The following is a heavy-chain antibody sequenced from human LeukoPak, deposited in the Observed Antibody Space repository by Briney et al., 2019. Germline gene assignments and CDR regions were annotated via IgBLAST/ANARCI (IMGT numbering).Heavy chain of an antibody. CDR1: GGSISSYY. CDR2: IYYSGST. D-gene: IGHD2-15*01. CDR3: ARDWSDCSGGSCYFNWFNP. V-gene: IGHV4-59*01. Sequence: SETLSLTCTVSGGSISSYYWSWIRQPPGKGLEWIGYIYYSGSTNYNPSLKSRVTISVDTSKNQFSLKLSSVTAADTAAYYCARDWSDCSGGSCYFNWFNPWGQGTLVTVSS. J-gene: IGHJ5*02.